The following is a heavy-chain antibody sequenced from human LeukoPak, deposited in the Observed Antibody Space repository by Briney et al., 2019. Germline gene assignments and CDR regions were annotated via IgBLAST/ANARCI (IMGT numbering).Heavy chain of an antibody. D-gene: IGHD3-22*01. J-gene: IGHJ4*02. CDR1: GGSIASYY. V-gene: IGHV4-59*01. CDR2: ISYRGST. Sequence: PSETLSLTCTASGGSIASYYWSWIRQFPGKGLEWIGYISYRGSTSYNPSLNSRVSISLDTSKNQLSLRLNSVTAADTAVYYCARDAIIVVTPHRYFDYWGQGTLVTVSS. CDR3: ARDAIIVVTPHRYFDY.